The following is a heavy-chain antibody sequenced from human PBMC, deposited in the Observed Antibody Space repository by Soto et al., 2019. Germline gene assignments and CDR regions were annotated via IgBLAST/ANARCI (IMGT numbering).Heavy chain of an antibody. CDR3: ARGPVVAARILYYFDY. CDR1: GYTFTSYA. Sequence: QVQLVQSGAEVKKPGASVKVSCKASGYTFTSYAMHWVRQAPGQRLEWMGWINAGNGNTKYSQKFQGRVTITRDTSASTAYMELSSLRSEDTAVYYCARGPVVAARILYYFDYWGQGTLVTVSS. CDR2: INAGNGNT. J-gene: IGHJ4*02. D-gene: IGHD2-15*01. V-gene: IGHV1-3*01.